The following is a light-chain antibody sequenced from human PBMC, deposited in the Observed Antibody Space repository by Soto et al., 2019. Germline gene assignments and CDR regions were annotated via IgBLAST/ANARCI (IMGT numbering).Light chain of an antibody. Sequence: QSALTQPPSASGSPGQSVTISCTGTSSDVCGYNYVSWYQQHPGKAPKLMIYEVSKRPSAVPDRFSGSKSGNTASLTVSGLQAEDEADYYCSSYAGTNTFVFGTGTKLTVL. CDR1: SSDVCGYNY. CDR3: SSYAGTNTFV. CDR2: EVS. J-gene: IGLJ1*01. V-gene: IGLV2-8*01.